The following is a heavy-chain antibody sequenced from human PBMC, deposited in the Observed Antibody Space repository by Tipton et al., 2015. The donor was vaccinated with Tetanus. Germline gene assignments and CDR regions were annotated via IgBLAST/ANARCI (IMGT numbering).Heavy chain of an antibody. V-gene: IGHV3-53*01. CDR2: IYANGAT. CDR1: GFTVSNSH. D-gene: IGHD5-12*01. Sequence: SLRLSCAVPGFTVSNSHTSWVRQAPGKGLECVSMIYANGATSYADSVKGRFSISRDNSKNIVFLQMNALRVEDTAVYYCLGHGGYSSWGQGTLVTVSS. CDR3: LGHGGYSS. J-gene: IGHJ5*02.